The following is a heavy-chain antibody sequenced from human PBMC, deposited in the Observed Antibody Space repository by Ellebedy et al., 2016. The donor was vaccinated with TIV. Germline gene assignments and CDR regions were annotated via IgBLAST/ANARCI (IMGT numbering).Heavy chain of an antibody. D-gene: IGHD2-21*02. CDR1: GGSISSYY. CDR2: IYYSGST. Sequence: SETLSLTXTVSGGSISSYYWSWIRQPPGKGLEWIGYIYYSGSTNYNPSLKSRVTISVNTSKNQFSLKLSSVTAADTAVYYCVGSPPTAMRYNWFDPWGQGTLVTVSS. J-gene: IGHJ5*02. V-gene: IGHV4-59*01. CDR3: VGSPPTAMRYNWFDP.